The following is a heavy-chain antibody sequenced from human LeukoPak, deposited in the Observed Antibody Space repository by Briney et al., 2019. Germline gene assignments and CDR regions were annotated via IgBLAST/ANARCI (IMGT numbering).Heavy chain of an antibody. J-gene: IGHJ4*02. CDR1: GGSISSYL. Sequence: SETLSLTCTVSGGSISSYLWSWIRQPPGKGLDWIGYIYYSGSTNYNPSLKSRVTILVDTSKNQFSLKVSSVTAADTAVYYCARGQYSGSCFYNWGQGSLVTVSS. V-gene: IGHV4-59*01. CDR2: IYYSGST. D-gene: IGHD1-26*01. CDR3: ARGQYSGSCFYN.